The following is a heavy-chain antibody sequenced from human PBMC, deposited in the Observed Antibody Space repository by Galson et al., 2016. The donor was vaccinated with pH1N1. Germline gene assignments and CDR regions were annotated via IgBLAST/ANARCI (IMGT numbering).Heavy chain of an antibody. J-gene: IGHJ4*02. CDR3: ARGNSYYGDYLGY. V-gene: IGHV3-33*01. Sequence: SLRLSCAASGLTFSSYGMHWVRQAPGKGLEWVAVIWYDGSNKYYADSVKGRFTISRGNSKNTLYLQMNSLRAQDTAVYYCARGNSYYGDYLGYWGQGTLVTVSS. D-gene: IGHD4-17*01. CDR1: GLTFSSYG. CDR2: IWYDGSNK.